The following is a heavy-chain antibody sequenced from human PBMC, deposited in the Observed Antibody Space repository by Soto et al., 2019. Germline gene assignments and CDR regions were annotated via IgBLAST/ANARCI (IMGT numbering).Heavy chain of an antibody. Sequence: QITLKESGPTLVKPTQTLTLTCTFSGFSLSTSGVGVGWIRQPPGKALEWLALIYWDDDKRYSPSLKSRLTITEDTSKNQVVLTMTNMDPVDTATYYCAHRGCSSTSCGWCDPWGQGTLVTVAS. CDR2: IYWDDDK. CDR3: AHRGCSSTSCGWCDP. J-gene: IGHJ5*02. CDR1: GFSLSTSGVG. D-gene: IGHD2-2*01. V-gene: IGHV2-5*02.